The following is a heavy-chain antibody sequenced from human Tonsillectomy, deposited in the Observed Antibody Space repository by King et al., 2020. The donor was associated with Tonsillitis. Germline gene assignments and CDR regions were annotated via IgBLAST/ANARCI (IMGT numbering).Heavy chain of an antibody. J-gene: IGHJ6*02. D-gene: IGHD5/OR15-5a*01. CDR1: EFSFSSHS. V-gene: IGHV3-21*01. CDR2: ISSTSSYM. CDR3: ARDSTAYHYGMDV. Sequence: VQLVESGGGLVKPGGSLRLSCVASEFSFSSHSMNWVRQAPGKGLEWVSSISSTSSYMYYADSVKGRFTISRDNARNSLYLHINSLRAEDTAVYYCARDSTAYHYGMDVWGQGTTVTVSS.